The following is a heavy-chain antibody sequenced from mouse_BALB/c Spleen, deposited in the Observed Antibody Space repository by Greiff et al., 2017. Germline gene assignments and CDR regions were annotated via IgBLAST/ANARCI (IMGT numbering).Heavy chain of an antibody. CDR2: IDPSDSYT. V-gene: IGHV1S127*01. J-gene: IGHJ2*01. CDR3: TRGEDGNYA. CDR1: GYTFTSYW. Sequence: QVQLQQPGAELVKPGASVKMSCKASGYTFTSYWMHWVKQRPGQGLEWIGVIDPSDSYTSYNQKFKGKATLTVDTSSSTAYMQLSSLTSEDSAVYYCTRGEDGNYAWGQGTTPTVSS. D-gene: IGHD2-1*01.